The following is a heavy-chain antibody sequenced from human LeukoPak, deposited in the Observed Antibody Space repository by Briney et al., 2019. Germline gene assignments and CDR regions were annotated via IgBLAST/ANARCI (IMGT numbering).Heavy chain of an antibody. J-gene: IGHJ4*02. CDR1: GFTFSSYA. V-gene: IGHV3-30-3*01. D-gene: IGHD6-19*01. CDR3: ARGSIAVAGTAFDY. CDR2: ISYDGSNK. Sequence: PGGSLRLSCAASGFTFSSYAMHWVRQAPGKGLEWVAVISYDGSNKYYADSVKGRFTISRDNSKNTLYLQMNSLIAEDTAVYYCARGSIAVAGTAFDYWGQGTLVTVSS.